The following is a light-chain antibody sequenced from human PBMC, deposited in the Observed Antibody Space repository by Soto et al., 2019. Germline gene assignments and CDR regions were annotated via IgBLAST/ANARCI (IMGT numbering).Light chain of an antibody. J-gene: IGKJ1*01. Sequence: DIQMTQSPSTLSASVGDRVTITCRASHSISSWLAWYQQKPGKAPKLLIYKASSLESGVPSRFSGSGSGTEFTLTISSLQPDYLATYYCQQYNSYSVTFGPGTKVEIK. CDR1: HSISSW. CDR3: QQYNSYSVT. V-gene: IGKV1-5*03. CDR2: KAS.